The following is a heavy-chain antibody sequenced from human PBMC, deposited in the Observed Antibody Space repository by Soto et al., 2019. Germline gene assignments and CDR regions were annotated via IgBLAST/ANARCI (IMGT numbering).Heavy chain of an antibody. V-gene: IGHV3-21*01. D-gene: IGHD1-1*01. CDR2: IDTSTTYK. Sequence: EVQLVESGGGLVKPGGSLRLSCAASGFSLSSFTMNWVRQAPGKGLEWVSSIDTSTTYKFYADSVTGRFTISRDNAKKSVYLQMNSLRAEDTAVYYCARETGSYMWNDGLMDVWGQGTTVTVSS. CDR1: GFSLSSFT. CDR3: ARETGSYMWNDGLMDV. J-gene: IGHJ6*02.